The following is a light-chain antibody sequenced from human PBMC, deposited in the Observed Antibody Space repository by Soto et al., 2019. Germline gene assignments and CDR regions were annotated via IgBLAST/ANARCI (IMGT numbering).Light chain of an antibody. CDR3: QQYGSSPYT. J-gene: IGKJ2*01. V-gene: IGKV3D-20*01. CDR2: DAS. Sequence: EIVLTQSPATLSLSPGERATLSCGASQSVSSSHLAWYQQKPGLAPRLLIYDASSRATGIPDRFSGSGSGTDFTLTISSLEPEDFAVYYCQQYGSSPYTFGQGTKLEIK. CDR1: QSVSSSH.